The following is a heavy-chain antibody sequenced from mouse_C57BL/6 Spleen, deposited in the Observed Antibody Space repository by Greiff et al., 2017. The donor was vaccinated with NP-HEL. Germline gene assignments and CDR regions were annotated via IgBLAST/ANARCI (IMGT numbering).Heavy chain of an antibody. V-gene: IGHV3-6*01. CDR3: SGDYDSWFAY. CDR2: ISYDGSN. CDR1: GYSITSGYY. D-gene: IGHD2-12*01. Sequence: EVKLVESGPGLVKPSQSLSLTCSVTGYSITSGYYWNWIRQFPGNKLEWMGYISYDGSNNYNPSLKNRISITRDTSKNQFFLKLNSVTTEDTATYYCSGDYDSWFAYWGQGTLVTVSA. J-gene: IGHJ3*01.